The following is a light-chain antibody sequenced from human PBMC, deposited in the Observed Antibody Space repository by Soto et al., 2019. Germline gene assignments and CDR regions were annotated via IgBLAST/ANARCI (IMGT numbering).Light chain of an antibody. CDR2: GNV. J-gene: IGLJ1*01. Sequence: TQPPSVSETPGQRVTISCSGTSSNIGRNYVCWYQQVPGTAPKLLIYGNVQRPSGVPDRFSGSKSGTSASLAISGLRSEDEADYYCAVWDVSLSGYVFGTGTKLTVL. CDR1: SSNIGRNY. V-gene: IGLV1-47*02. CDR3: AVWDVSLSGYV.